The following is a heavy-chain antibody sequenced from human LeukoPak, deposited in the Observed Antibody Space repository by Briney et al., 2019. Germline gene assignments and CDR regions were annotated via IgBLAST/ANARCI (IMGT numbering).Heavy chain of an antibody. J-gene: IGHJ1*01. D-gene: IGHD5-24*01. CDR2: IYYSGST. Sequence: SETLSLTCTVSCGSISSSSYYRGWIRQPPGKGLEWIGSIYYSGSTYYNPSLKSRVTISVDTSKNQFSLKLSSVTAADTAVYYCARLRDGYNLYFQHWGQGTLVTVSS. CDR3: ARLRDGYNLYFQH. CDR1: CGSISSSSYY. V-gene: IGHV4-39*01.